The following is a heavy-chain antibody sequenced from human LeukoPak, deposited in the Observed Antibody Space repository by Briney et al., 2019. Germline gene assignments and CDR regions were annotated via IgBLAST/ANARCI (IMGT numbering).Heavy chain of an antibody. CDR1: GYTFTGYY. J-gene: IGHJ4*02. V-gene: IGHV1-2*04. CDR3: ARGGSVRYCSSTSCYAADRFFDY. Sequence: ASVKVSCTASGYTFTGYYMHWVRQAPGQGLEWMGWINPNSGGTNYAQKCQGWVTMTRDTSISTAYMELSRLRSDDTAVYYCARGGSVRYCSSTSCYAADRFFDYWGQGTLVTVSS. D-gene: IGHD2-2*01. CDR2: INPNSGGT.